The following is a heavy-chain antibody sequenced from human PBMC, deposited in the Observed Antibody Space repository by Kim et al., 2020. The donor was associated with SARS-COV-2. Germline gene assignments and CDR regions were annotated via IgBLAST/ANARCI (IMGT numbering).Heavy chain of an antibody. Sequence: GGSLRLSCAASTFTFSAYAMAWVHQAPGKGPEWVSAISGNGGSTYYADSVKGRFTVSRDNSKNTLYLQMNSLRAEDTAVYFCAKCPGFDFWGGSHYFQNWGQGNQVTVSS. CDR1: TFTFSAYA. D-gene: IGHD3-3*01. CDR3: AKCPGFDFWGGSHYFQN. J-gene: IGHJ4*02. V-gene: IGHV3-23*01. CDR2: ISGNGGST.